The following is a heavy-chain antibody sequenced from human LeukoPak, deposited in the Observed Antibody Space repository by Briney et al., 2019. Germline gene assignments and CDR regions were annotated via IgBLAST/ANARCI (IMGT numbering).Heavy chain of an antibody. CDR1: GFTFSIYA. CDR3: DPHDSSSHF. CDR2: MSSDGSNK. Sequence: QPGRSQRLSCAVSGFTFSIYAMHWLRQAPGKGLEWVAFMSSDGSNKYYADSVKGRFTISRDNSKNTLYLQMNSLRDEDTAVYYCDPHDSSSHFWGQGTLVTVSS. D-gene: IGHD6-6*01. J-gene: IGHJ4*02. V-gene: IGHV3-30-3*01.